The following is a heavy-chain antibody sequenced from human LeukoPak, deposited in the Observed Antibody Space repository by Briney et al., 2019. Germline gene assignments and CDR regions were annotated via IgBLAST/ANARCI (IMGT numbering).Heavy chain of an antibody. V-gene: IGHV5-51*01. CDR1: GYSFISYW. D-gene: IGHD6-19*01. CDR2: IYPGDSDT. CDR3: ARGGLSGWYYWFDP. Sequence: GDSLKIXRKXSGYSFISYWIGWVRQMPGKGLEWMGIIYPGDSDTRYSPSFQGQVTISADKSISTAYLQWSSLKASDTAIYYCARGGLSGWYYWFDPWGQGTLVTVSS. J-gene: IGHJ5*02.